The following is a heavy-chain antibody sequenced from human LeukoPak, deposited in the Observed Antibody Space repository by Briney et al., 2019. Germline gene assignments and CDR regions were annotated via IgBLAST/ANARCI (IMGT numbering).Heavy chain of an antibody. D-gene: IGHD2-2*01. J-gene: IGHJ4*02. V-gene: IGHV3-30*02. CDR2: IRSDGSTE. Sequence: GGSLRLSCAASGFTFSNYGMHWVRQAPGKGLEWVAFIRSDGSTEYYADSVKGRFTISRDNSKNTLYLQMSSLRAEDTALYCRAKDLPDAYFDYWGLGTLVTVSS. CDR3: AKDLPDAYFDY. CDR1: GFTFSNYG.